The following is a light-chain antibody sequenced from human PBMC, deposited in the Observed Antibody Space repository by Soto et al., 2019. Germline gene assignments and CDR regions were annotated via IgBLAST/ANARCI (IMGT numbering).Light chain of an antibody. Sequence: QSVLTQPPSVSGAPGQMITISCTGSRSNIGANYDVHWYQQFPGAPPKLLIYANDNRPSGVPDRFSASKFGTSASLTIAGLQAEDEADYYCQSHDSSLRGSLFGGGTKVTVL. J-gene: IGLJ3*02. V-gene: IGLV1-40*01. CDR1: RSNIGANYD. CDR3: QSHDSSLRGSL. CDR2: AND.